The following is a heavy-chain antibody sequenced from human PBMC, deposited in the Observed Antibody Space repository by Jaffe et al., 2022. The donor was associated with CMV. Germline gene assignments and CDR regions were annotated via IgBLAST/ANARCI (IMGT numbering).Heavy chain of an antibody. Sequence: QVQLVQSGAEVKKPGASVKVSCKASGYTFTSYYMHWVRQAPGQGLEWMGIINPSGGSTSYAQKFQGRVTMTRDTSTSTVYMELSSLRSEDTAVYYCARGGVQGFMITFGGVGFDPWGQGTLVTVSS. V-gene: IGHV1-46*01. CDR2: INPSGGST. CDR1: GYTFTSYY. J-gene: IGHJ5*02. D-gene: IGHD3-16*01. CDR3: ARGGVQGFMITFGGVGFDP.